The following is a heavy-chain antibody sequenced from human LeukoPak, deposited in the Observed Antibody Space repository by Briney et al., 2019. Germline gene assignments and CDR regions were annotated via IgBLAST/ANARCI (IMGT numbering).Heavy chain of an antibody. D-gene: IGHD6-25*01. CDR3: ARLSAAVVDADY. Sequence: GGSLRLSCAASGFTFSSYAMHWVRQAPGKGLEYVSAISNNGGSTYYANSVKGRFTISRDNSKNTLYLQMGSLRAEDMAVYYCARLSAAVVDADYWGQGTLVTVSS. CDR2: ISNNGGST. J-gene: IGHJ4*02. V-gene: IGHV3-64*01. CDR1: GFTFSSYA.